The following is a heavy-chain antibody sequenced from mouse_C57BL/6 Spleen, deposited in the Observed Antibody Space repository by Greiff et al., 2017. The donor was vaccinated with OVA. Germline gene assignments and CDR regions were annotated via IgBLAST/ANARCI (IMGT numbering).Heavy chain of an antibody. CDR1: GFTFSDYG. V-gene: IGHV5-17*01. CDR3: ARTVPVGY. CDR2: LSSGSSTI. Sequence: EVLLVESGGGLVKPGGSLKLSCAASGFTFSDYGMHWVRQAPEKGLEWVAYLSSGSSTIYYADTVKGRFTFSRDNAKNTLFLQMTSLRSEDTAMYYCARTVPVGYRGQGATLTVSS. J-gene: IGHJ2*01.